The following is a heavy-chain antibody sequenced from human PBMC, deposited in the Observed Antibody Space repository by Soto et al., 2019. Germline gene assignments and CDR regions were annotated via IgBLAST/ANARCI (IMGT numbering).Heavy chain of an antibody. Sequence: QVQLVQSGAEVKKPGASVKVSCKASGYTFTSYAMHWVRQAPGQRLEWMGWINAGNGNTKYSQKFQGRVTITRDTSASTGDMEMSSLKSEGTAVYYWARGPGGPDGPGDYWGQGTLVTVSS. D-gene: IGHD2-15*01. CDR2: INAGNGNT. J-gene: IGHJ4*02. CDR3: ARGPGGPDGPGDY. CDR1: GYTFTSYA. V-gene: IGHV1-3*01.